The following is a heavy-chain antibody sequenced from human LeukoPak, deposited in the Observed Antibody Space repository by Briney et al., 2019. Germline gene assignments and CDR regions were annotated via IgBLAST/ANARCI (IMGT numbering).Heavy chain of an antibody. V-gene: IGHV4-39*02. CDR2: IYYSGST. J-gene: IGHJ6*02. D-gene: IGHD5-18*01. Sequence: PSETLSLTCTVSGGSISSSNYYWGWIRQPPGKGLEWIGSIYYSGSTYYNPSLKSRVTISVDTSKNQFSLKLSSVTAADTAVYYCARESRRIQLWLSDYYYYYGMDVWGQGTTVTVSS. CDR3: ARESRRIQLWLSDYYYYYGMDV. CDR1: GGSISSSNYY.